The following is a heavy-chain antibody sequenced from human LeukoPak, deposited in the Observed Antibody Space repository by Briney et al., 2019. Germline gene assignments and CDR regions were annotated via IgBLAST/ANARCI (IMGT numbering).Heavy chain of an antibody. D-gene: IGHD3-22*01. V-gene: IGHV4-39*07. CDR3: ARDRVVGSGNYLLPEPDY. Sequence: SETLSLTCTVSGDSISSTSYYWGWIRQPPGKGLEWIGSIYYSGSTYYNPSLKSRVTISVDTSKNQFSLKLSSVTAADTAVYYCARDRVVGSGNYLLPEPDYWGQGTLVTVSS. CDR2: IYYSGST. J-gene: IGHJ4*02. CDR1: GDSISSTSYY.